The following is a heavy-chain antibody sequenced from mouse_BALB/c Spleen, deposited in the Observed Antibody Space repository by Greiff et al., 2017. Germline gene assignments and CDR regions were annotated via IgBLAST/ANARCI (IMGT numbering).Heavy chain of an antibody. D-gene: IGHD1-1*01. Sequence: EVQLVESGGGLVQPGGSLKLSCAASGFTFSSYTMSWVRQTPEKRLEWVAYISNGGGSTYYPDTVKGRFTISRDNAKNTLYLQMSSLKSEDTAMYYCARHRPTTGDAMDYWGQGTSVIVSS. CDR3: ARHRPTTGDAMDY. CDR1: GFTFSSYT. V-gene: IGHV5-12-2*01. CDR2: ISNGGGST. J-gene: IGHJ4*01.